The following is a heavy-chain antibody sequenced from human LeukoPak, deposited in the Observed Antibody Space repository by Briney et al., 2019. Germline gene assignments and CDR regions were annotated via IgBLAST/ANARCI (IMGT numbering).Heavy chain of an antibody. J-gene: IGHJ4*02. CDR3: ARDLYSYGYFLDS. Sequence: PGGSLRLSCAASGFTFSSYALHWVRQAPGKGLEWLAFILFDGYNKYYADSVKGRFTISRDNSKNTLYLQMNSLRAEDTAVYYCARDLYSYGYFLDSWGQGALVTVSS. CDR2: ILFDGYNK. CDR1: GFTFSSYA. V-gene: IGHV3-30*04. D-gene: IGHD5-18*01.